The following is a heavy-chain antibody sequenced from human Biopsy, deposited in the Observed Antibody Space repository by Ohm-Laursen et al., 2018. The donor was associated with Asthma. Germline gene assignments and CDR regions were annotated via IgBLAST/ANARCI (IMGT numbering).Heavy chain of an antibody. Sequence: SLRLSCAASGFTFSDYYISRIRQAPGKGLEWISYINGKSNSIEYADSVKGRFTISRDNAKNSLYLQMNSLRAEDTAVYYCAKDERLYYGSDSKYMQPVPLGDWGQGTLVIVSA. CDR1: GFTFSDYY. D-gene: IGHD3-10*01. J-gene: IGHJ4*02. CDR2: INGKSNSI. CDR3: AKDERLYYGSDSKYMQPVPLGD. V-gene: IGHV3-11*01.